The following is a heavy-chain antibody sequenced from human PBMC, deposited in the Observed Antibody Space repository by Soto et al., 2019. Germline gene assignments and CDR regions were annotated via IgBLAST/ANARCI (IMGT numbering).Heavy chain of an antibody. V-gene: IGHV1-69*01. CDR2: IIPISDTT. J-gene: IGHJ6*02. CDR3: ARSQGSSTSLEIYYYYYEGMDV. Sequence: QVQLVQSGAEVKKPGSSVKVSCKASGGTFSSYAISWVLQAPGQGLEWMGGIIPISDTTNYAQKFQGRVTITADESTSTAYMELSSLRSEDTAVYYCARSQGSSTSLEIYYYYYEGMDVWGQGTTVTVSS. D-gene: IGHD2-2*01. CDR1: GGTFSSYA.